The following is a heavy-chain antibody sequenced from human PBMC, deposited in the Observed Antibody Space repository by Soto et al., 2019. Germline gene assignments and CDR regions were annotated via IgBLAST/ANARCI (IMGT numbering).Heavy chain of an antibody. J-gene: IGHJ4*02. V-gene: IGHV1-2*02. D-gene: IGHD3-3*01. CDR1: GYTFTGYY. CDR3: VRDSVPSFGVVPFDY. CDR2: INPNSGGT. Sequence: GASVKVSCKASGYTFTGYYMHWVRQAPGQGLEWMGWINPNSGGTNYAQKFQGRVTMTRDTSISTAYMELSRLRSDDTAVYYCVRDSVPSFGVVPFDYWGQGTLVTVYS.